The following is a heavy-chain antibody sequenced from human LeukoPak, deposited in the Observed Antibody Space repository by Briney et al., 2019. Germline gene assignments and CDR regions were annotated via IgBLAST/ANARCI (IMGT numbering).Heavy chain of an antibody. J-gene: IGHJ4*02. CDR1: GYTFTSYG. Sequence: ASVKVSCKASGYTFTSYGISWVRQAPGQGLEWMGWISAYNGNTHYAQKLQGRVTMTTDTSTSTVCMELRSLRSDDTAVYYCARGSPPRRNYDSRGYYSYYFDYWGQGTLVTVSS. D-gene: IGHD3-22*01. CDR2: ISAYNGNT. CDR3: ARGSPPRRNYDSRGYYSYYFDY. V-gene: IGHV1-18*01.